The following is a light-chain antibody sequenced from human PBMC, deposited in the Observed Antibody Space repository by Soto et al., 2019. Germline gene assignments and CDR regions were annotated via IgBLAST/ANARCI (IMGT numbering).Light chain of an antibody. CDR2: AAS. J-gene: IGKJ5*01. Sequence: ILLTQSPSSVSASVGDRVTITCRASQGIDSSFAWYQQKPGKAPQLLIYAASSLQSVVPSRFSGSGSGTDFTLTTSLLHPDDFATYYCQQLHDYPITFGQGTRLESK. CDR3: QQLHDYPIT. CDR1: QGIDSS. V-gene: IGKV1-9*01.